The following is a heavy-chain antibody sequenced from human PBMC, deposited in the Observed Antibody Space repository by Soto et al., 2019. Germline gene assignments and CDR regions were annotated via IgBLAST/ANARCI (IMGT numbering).Heavy chain of an antibody. V-gene: IGHV3-23*01. CDR1: GFTFSTYS. J-gene: IGHJ4*02. Sequence: PGGSLRLSCAASGFTFSTYSMNWVRQAPGKGLEWVSVISGSGGSTYYADSVKGRFTISRDNSKNTLYLQMSSLRAEDTALYYCAKDWGRYCSGGTCHLFDHWGQGTQVTSPQ. D-gene: IGHD2-15*01. CDR3: AKDWGRYCSGGTCHLFDH. CDR2: ISGSGGST.